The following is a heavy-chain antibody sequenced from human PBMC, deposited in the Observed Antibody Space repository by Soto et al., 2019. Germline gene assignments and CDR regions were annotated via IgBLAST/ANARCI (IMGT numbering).Heavy chain of an antibody. J-gene: IGHJ5*02. V-gene: IGHV5-10-1*01. CDR3: ARHEIAPSGGGWFDP. CDR2: IDPSDSYT. D-gene: IGHD2-15*01. CDR1: GYSFTSYW. Sequence: GESLKISCKGSGYSFTSYWISWVRQMPGKGLEWMGRIDPSDSYTNYSPSFQGHVTISADKSISTAYLQWSSLKASDTAMYYCARHEIAPSGGGWFDPWGQGTLVTVSS.